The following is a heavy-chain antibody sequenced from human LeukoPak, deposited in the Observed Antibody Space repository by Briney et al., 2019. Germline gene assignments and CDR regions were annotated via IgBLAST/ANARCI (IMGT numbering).Heavy chain of an antibody. CDR3: AKDMNPYYYDSSGSPVFDY. Sequence: PGRSLRLSCAASGFTFDDYAMHWVRQAPGKGLEWVSGISWNRGSIGYADSVKGRFTISRDNAKNSLYLQMNSLRAEDMALYYCAKDMNPYYYDSSGSPVFDYWGQGTLVTVSS. CDR1: GFTFDDYA. D-gene: IGHD3-22*01. V-gene: IGHV3-9*03. J-gene: IGHJ4*02. CDR2: ISWNRGSI.